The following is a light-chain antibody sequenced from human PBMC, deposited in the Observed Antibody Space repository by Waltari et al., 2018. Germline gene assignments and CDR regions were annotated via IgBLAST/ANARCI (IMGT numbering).Light chain of an antibody. CDR1: SGHSFYP. V-gene: IGLV4-69*01. CDR3: QTWGTGTWV. Sequence: QLVLTQSPSASASLGASVKLSCTLSSGHSFYPIAWHQQQPEKGPRFLMKVNNDGSHMKGDGFPERFSGSSSVAARYLTISSLQSEDEADYYCQTWGTGTWVFGGGTKLTVL. J-gene: IGLJ3*02. CDR2: VNNDGSH.